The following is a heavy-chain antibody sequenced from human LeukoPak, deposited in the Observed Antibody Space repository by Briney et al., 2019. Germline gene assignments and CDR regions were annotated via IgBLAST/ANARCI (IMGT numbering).Heavy chain of an antibody. CDR1: GGTFSSYA. J-gene: IGHJ4*02. V-gene: IGHV1-69*04. D-gene: IGHD3-10*01. CDR2: IIPILGIA. CDR3: ARGIYGSGSYYNGQEDY. Sequence: ASVKVSCKASGGTFSSYAISWVRQAPGQGLEWMGRIIPILGIANYAQKFQGRVTITADKSTSTAYMELSSLRSEDTAVYYCARGIYGSGSYYNGQEDYWGQGTLVTVSS.